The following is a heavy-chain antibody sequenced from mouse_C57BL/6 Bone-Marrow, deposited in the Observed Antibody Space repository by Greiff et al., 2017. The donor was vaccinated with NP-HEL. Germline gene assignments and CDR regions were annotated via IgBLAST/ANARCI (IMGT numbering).Heavy chain of an antibody. CDR3: ARTSYGYDEGFWYFDV. J-gene: IGHJ1*03. CDR1: DSEVFPIAY. Sequence: QVQLKESGSELRSPGSSVKLSCKDFDSEVFPIAYMSWVRQKPGHGFEWIGGILPSIGRTIYGEKFEDKATLDADTLSNTAYLELNSLTSEDSAIYYCARTSYGYDEGFWYFDVWGTGTTVTVSS. V-gene: IGHV15-2*01. D-gene: IGHD2-2*01. CDR2: ILPSIGRT.